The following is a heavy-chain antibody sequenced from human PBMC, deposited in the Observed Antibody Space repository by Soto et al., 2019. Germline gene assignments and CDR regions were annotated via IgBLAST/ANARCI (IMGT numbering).Heavy chain of an antibody. CDR2: IIPIFGTA. Sequence: GVSVEVSCKAPGVTFNSYSLCWVRQAPGKGLEWMGGIIPIFGTANYAQKFQGRVTITADESTSTAYMELSSLRSEDTAVYYCASHGYSYGYLFDYWGQGTLVTVSS. CDR3: ASHGYSYGYLFDY. J-gene: IGHJ4*02. V-gene: IGHV1-69*13. CDR1: GVTFNSYS. D-gene: IGHD5-18*01.